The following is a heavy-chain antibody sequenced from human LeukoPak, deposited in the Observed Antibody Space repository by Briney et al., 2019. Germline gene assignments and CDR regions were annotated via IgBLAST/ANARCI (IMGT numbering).Heavy chain of an antibody. V-gene: IGHV3-48*03. CDR2: ISSSGSTI. CDR3: AKDEVGGHFEY. CDR1: GFTFSSYE. J-gene: IGHJ4*02. D-gene: IGHD1-26*01. Sequence: GGSLRLSCAASGFTFSSYEMNWVRQAPGKGLEWVSYISSSGSTIYYADSVKGRFTISRDNAKNSLYLQMNSLRAEDTAMYYCAKDEVGGHFEYWGQGTLVTVSS.